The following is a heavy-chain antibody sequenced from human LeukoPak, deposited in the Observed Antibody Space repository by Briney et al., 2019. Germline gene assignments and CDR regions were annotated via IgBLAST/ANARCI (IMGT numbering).Heavy chain of an antibody. Sequence: GGSLRLSCAASGFTFSSYGMHWVRQAPGKGLEGVAVIWYDGSNKYYADSVKGRFTISRDNSKNTLYLQMNSLRAEDTAVYYCAGDQDSSGYYFYYYYYGMDVWGQGTTVTVSS. D-gene: IGHD3-22*01. CDR1: GFTFSSYG. CDR2: IWYDGSNK. V-gene: IGHV3-33*01. CDR3: AGDQDSSGYYFYYYYYGMDV. J-gene: IGHJ6*02.